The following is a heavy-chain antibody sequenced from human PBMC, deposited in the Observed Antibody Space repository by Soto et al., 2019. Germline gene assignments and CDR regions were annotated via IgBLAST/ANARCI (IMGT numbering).Heavy chain of an antibody. D-gene: IGHD2-2*01. J-gene: IGHJ5*02. V-gene: IGHV1-69*19. CDR1: GGTFSSYA. Sequence: QVQLVQSGAEVKQPGSSVKVSCKASGGTFSSYAISWVRQAPGQGLEWMGGIIPIFGTANYAQKFQGRVTITAYESTSTASMELSSLRSEDTAVYYCARARYCSSTSCHVFDPWGQGTLVTVSS. CDR2: IIPIFGTA. CDR3: ARARYCSSTSCHVFDP.